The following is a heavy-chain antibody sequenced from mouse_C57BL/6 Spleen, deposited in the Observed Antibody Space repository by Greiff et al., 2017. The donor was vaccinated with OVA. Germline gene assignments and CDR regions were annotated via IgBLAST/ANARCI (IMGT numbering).Heavy chain of an antibody. CDR2: ITPNNGGT. V-gene: IGHV1-18*01. CDR3: ARGGYYGSSLWYLDV. CDR1: GYTFTDYN. Sequence: EVQLQQSGPELVKPGASVKIPCKASGYTFTDYNMDWVKQSHGKSLEWIGDITPNNGGTIYNQKFKGKATLTVDKSSSTAYMELRSLTSEDTAVYYCARGGYYGSSLWYLDVWGTGTTVTVSS. D-gene: IGHD1-1*01. J-gene: IGHJ1*03.